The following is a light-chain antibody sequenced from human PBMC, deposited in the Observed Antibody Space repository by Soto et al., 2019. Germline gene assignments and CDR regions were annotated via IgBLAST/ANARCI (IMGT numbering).Light chain of an antibody. J-gene: IGKJ2*01. CDR3: QQSYSTPYT. CDR1: QIISSF. V-gene: IGKV1-39*01. CDR2: GAS. Sequence: DIQMTQSPSSLSASVGDRVTITCRASQIISSFLNWYQQEPGKAPKLLIYGASSLQRGVPSRCSGGGSGTDFTLTIGSLQPEDFATYYCQQSYSTPYTFGQGTELEIK.